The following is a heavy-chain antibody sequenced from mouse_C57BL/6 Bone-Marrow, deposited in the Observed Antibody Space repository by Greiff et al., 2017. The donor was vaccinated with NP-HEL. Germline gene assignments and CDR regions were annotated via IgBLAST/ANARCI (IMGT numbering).Heavy chain of an antibody. V-gene: IGHV5-9-1*02. CDR1: GFTFSSYA. D-gene: IGHD2-4*01. CDR2: ISSGGDYI. J-gene: IGHJ3*01. CDR3: TRDGYDYSWFAY. Sequence: EVQLQESGEGLVKPGGSLKLSCAASGFTFSSYAMSWVRQTPEKRLEWVAYISSGGDYIYYADTVKGRFTISRDNARNTLYLQMSSLKSEDTAMYYCTRDGYDYSWFAYWGQGTLVTVSA.